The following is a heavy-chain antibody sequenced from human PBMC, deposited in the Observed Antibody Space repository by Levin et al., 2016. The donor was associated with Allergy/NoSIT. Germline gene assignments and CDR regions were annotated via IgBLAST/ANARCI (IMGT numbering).Heavy chain of an antibody. Sequence: WVRQAPGQGLEWMGRIIPILGIANYAQKFQGRVTITADKSTSTAYMELSSLRSEDTAVYYCASPHPDYYDSSGPRGGCFDLWGRGTLVTVSS. D-gene: IGHD3-22*01. CDR2: IIPILGIA. J-gene: IGHJ2*01. CDR3: ASPHPDYYDSSGPRGGCFDL. V-gene: IGHV1-69*02.